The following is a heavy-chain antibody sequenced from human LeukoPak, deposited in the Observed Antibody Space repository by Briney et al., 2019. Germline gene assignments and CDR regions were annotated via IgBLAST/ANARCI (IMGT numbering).Heavy chain of an antibody. D-gene: IGHD2-15*01. CDR3: ARDAYCSGGSCYGVAHDAFDI. CDR1: GGSISNYY. CDR2: IYYSGST. Sequence: PSETLSLTCTVSGGSISNYYWSWIRQPPGKGLEWIGYIYYSGSTYYNPSLKSRVTISVDTSKNQFSLKLSSVTAADTAVYYCARDAYCSGGSCYGVAHDAFDIWGQGTMVTVSS. V-gene: IGHV4-59*06. J-gene: IGHJ3*02.